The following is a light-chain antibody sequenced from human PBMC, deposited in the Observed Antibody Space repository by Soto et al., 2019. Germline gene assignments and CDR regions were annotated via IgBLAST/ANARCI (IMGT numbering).Light chain of an antibody. CDR2: SDS. V-gene: IGLV3-12*01. Sequence: SYELTQPHSASVATAQRARITCGGNNIGSKAVHWYQQKPGQDPVLVIYSDSNRPSAIPVRFSGSNSGNTSTLTISRSEAGDEADDYCHVGDNSSDHLVFGGGTKLTVL. CDR1: NIGSKA. J-gene: IGLJ2*01. CDR3: HVGDNSSDHLV.